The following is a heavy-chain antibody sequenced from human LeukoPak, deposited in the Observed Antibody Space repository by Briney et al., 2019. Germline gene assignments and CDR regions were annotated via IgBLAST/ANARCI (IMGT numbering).Heavy chain of an antibody. CDR1: GFTFSSFG. D-gene: IGHD3-22*01. CDR2: IWYDGNNK. J-gene: IGHJ4*02. V-gene: IGHV3-33*01. CDR3: ARAFTSTGYYYVEY. Sequence: QPGGSLTLSCAASGFTFSSFGMQWVRQAPGKGLEWVAVIWYDGNNKYYADSVKGRFTISRDNSKNTLYLQMNSLRAEDTAVYYCARAFTSTGYYYVEYWGQGTLVTVSS.